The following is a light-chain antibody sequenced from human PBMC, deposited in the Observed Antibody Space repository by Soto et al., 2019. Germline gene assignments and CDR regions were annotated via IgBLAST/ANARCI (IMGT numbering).Light chain of an antibody. V-gene: IGKV1-5*01. Sequence: DIQMTQSPSTLSASVGDRVTITCRASQTITTWLAWYQQKPGKAPKLLIYDASTLESGVPSRFSGSGSGTEFTLTISSLQPDDSGSYYCQQHKSYPVTFGGGTKV. CDR1: QTITTW. J-gene: IGKJ4*01. CDR2: DAS. CDR3: QQHKSYPVT.